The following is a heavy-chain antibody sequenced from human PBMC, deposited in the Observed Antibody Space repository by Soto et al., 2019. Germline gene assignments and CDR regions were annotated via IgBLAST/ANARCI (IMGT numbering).Heavy chain of an antibody. CDR3: ARDSGVAYSSGWYAYGHDY. CDR2: FSSSSSTI. J-gene: IGHJ4*02. D-gene: IGHD6-19*01. V-gene: IGHV3-48*02. CDR1: GFTFSSYS. Sequence: EVQLVESGGGLVQPGGSLRLSCAASGFTFSSYSMNWVRQPPGKGLEWVSYFSSSSSTIYYADSVKGRFTISRDNAKNSLYLQMNSLRDEDTAVYYCARDSGVAYSSGWYAYGHDYWGQGTLVTVSS.